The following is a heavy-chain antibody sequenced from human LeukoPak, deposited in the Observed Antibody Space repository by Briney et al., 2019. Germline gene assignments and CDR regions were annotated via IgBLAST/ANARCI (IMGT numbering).Heavy chain of an antibody. CDR1: GFIFSDFW. Sequence: GGSLRLSCVASGFIFSDFWMSWVRQAPGKGLEWVANIKQDGSEKYYVDSVKGRFTISRDNAKNSLYLQMNSLRAEDTAVYYCARTPPGELWENFDYWGQGTLVTVSS. CDR3: ARTPPGELWENFDY. J-gene: IGHJ4*02. CDR2: IKQDGSEK. D-gene: IGHD2-21*01. V-gene: IGHV3-7*01.